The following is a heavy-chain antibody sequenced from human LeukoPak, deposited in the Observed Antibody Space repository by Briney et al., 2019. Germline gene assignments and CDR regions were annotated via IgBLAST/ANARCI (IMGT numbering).Heavy chain of an antibody. D-gene: IGHD5-12*01. V-gene: IGHV3-23*01. CDR1: GFTFSSYA. CDR3: AKYISGYEWQINDY. J-gene: IGHJ4*02. CDR2: LSSSADST. Sequence: GGSLRLSCAASGFTFSSYAMSWVRQAPGKGLEWVSSLSSSADSTYYADSVKGRFTISRDNSNNTLYVQMSSLRTEDSAIEYCAKYISGYEWQINDYWGQGTLVTVSS.